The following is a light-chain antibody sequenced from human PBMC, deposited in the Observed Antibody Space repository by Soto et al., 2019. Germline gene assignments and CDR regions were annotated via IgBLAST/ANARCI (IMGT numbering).Light chain of an antibody. CDR3: QSYDRSLSGSV. J-gene: IGLJ3*02. CDR2: GNS. V-gene: IGLV1-40*01. CDR1: SSNIGAGYD. Sequence: QSALTQPPSVSGAPGQRVTISCTGISSNIGAGYDVHWYQQLPGTAPKLLIYGNSNRPSGVPDRFSGSKSGTSASLAITGLQAEDEADYYCQSYDRSLSGSVFGGGTKLTVL.